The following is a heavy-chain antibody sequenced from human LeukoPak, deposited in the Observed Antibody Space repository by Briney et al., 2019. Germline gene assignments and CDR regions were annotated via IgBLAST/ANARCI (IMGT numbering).Heavy chain of an antibody. J-gene: IGHJ6*02. CDR3: ARGEPETSGSSYYYGMDV. Sequence: GGSLRLSCAASGFTFSDYYMHWVRQAPGKGLEWVAVIWYDGSNKYYADSVKGRFTISRDNSKNTLYLQMNSLRAEDTAVYFCARGEPETSGSSYYYGMDVWGQGTTVTVSS. CDR2: IWYDGSNK. D-gene: IGHD3-10*01. CDR1: GFTFSDYY. V-gene: IGHV3-33*08.